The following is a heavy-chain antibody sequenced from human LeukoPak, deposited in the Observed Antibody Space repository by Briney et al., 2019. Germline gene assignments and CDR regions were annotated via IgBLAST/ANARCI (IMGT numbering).Heavy chain of an antibody. J-gene: IGHJ4*02. V-gene: IGHV4-39*01. CDR3: ARRLLASYYSDSSGQIDY. CDR1: DGSFSTSTFY. Sequence: SETLSLTCTVSDGSFSTSTFYWGWIRQPPGKGLEWIVNIYFSGSTYYNPSLNSRVTISVDKSKNQLSLKLTSVTAADTAVYYCARRLLASYYSDSSGQIDYWGQGTLVTVSS. D-gene: IGHD3-22*01. CDR2: IYFSGST.